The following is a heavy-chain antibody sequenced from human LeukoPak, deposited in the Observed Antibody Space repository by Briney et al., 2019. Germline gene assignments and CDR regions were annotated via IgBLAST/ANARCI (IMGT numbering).Heavy chain of an antibody. CDR3: ARGRDYYDSSGYYWYFDL. V-gene: IGHV4-34*01. D-gene: IGHD3-22*01. CDR1: GGSFSGYY. Sequence: SEPLSLTCAVYGGSFSGYYWSWIRQPPGKGQEWIGEINHSGSTNYNPSLESRVTISVDTSKNQFSLKLSSVTAADTAVYYCARGRDYYDSSGYYWYFDLWGRGTLVTVSS. CDR2: INHSGST. J-gene: IGHJ2*01.